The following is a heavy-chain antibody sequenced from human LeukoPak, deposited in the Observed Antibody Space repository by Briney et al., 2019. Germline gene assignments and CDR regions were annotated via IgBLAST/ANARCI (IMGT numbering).Heavy chain of an antibody. CDR2: MNPNSGNT. V-gene: IGHV1-8*01. D-gene: IGHD6-19*01. CDR1: GYTFTSYD. Sequence: ASVTVSCKASGYTFTSYDINWVRQATGQGLEWMGWMNPNSGNTGYAQKFQGGVTMTRNTSISTAYMELSSLRSEDTAVYYCARGGRQWLVLVSYYYGMDVWGQGTTVTVSS. J-gene: IGHJ6*02. CDR3: ARGGRQWLVLVSYYYGMDV.